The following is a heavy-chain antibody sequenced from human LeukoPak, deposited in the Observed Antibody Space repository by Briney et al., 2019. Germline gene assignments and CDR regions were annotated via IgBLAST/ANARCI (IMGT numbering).Heavy chain of an antibody. J-gene: IGHJ6*02. D-gene: IGHD1-26*01. CDR3: ARERILGPTPPYFYYGMDV. V-gene: IGHV1-2*02. CDR1: GYTFTGYY. CDR2: FNPDSGGT. Sequence: VASVKVSCKASGYTFTGYYMHWVRQAPGQGLEWMGWFNPDSGGTHYAQKFQGRVTMTRDTSISTAYMELSRLRSDDTAVYHCARERILGPTPPYFYYGMDVWGQGTTVTVSS.